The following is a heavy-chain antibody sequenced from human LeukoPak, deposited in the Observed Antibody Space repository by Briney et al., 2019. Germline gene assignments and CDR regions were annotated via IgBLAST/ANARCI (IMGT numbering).Heavy chain of an antibody. D-gene: IGHD3-22*01. V-gene: IGHV3-74*01. Sequence: GGSLRLSCAASGFTFSSYWMHWVRQAPGKGLVWVSRINTDGSSTSYADSVKGRFTISRDNAKNTLYLQMNSLRAEDTAVYYCARRKGRERGSSGYYDDYWGQGTLVTVSS. CDR2: INTDGSST. CDR3: ARRKGRERGSSGYYDDY. CDR1: GFTFSSYW. J-gene: IGHJ4*02.